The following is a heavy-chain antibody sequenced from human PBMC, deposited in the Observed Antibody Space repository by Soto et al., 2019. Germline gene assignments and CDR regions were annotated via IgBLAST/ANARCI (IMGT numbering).Heavy chain of an antibody. Sequence: QVQLQQWGAGLSKPSETLSLTCAVYGGSFSGYYWSWIRQPPGKGLEWIGEINHSGSTNYNPSLKSRVTISVDTSKNQFSLKLSSVTAADTAVYYCARGLRYSSSWPFDYWGQGTLVTVSS. D-gene: IGHD6-13*01. V-gene: IGHV4-34*01. CDR1: GGSFSGYY. J-gene: IGHJ4*02. CDR3: ARGLRYSSSWPFDY. CDR2: INHSGST.